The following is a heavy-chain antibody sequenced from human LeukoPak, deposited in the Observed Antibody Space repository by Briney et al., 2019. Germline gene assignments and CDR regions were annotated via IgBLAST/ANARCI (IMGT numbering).Heavy chain of an antibody. CDR3: ARLKYYYDSSGYRAEYFQH. V-gene: IGHV4-59*01. CDR2: IYYSGST. CDR1: GGSISSYY. D-gene: IGHD3-22*01. Sequence: PSETLSLTCTVSGGSISSYYWRWIRQPPGKGLEWVGYIYYSGSTNYNPSLKSRVTISVYTSKNQFSLKLSSVTAADTAVYYCARLKYYYDSSGYRAEYFQHWGQGTLVTVSS. J-gene: IGHJ1*01.